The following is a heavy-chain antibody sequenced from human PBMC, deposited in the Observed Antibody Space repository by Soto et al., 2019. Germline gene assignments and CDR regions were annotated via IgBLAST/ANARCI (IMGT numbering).Heavy chain of an antibody. CDR2: IYYRGNT. D-gene: IGHD3-9*01. J-gene: IGHJ4*02. Sequence: SETLSLTCTVSGGSIGTYYWSWIRQPPGKGLEWIGYIYYRGNTDYNPSLKSRVTISLDTPKNQFSLKLSSVTAADTAVYYCARHPGYYDILTGYTTYYFDYWGQGISVTVSS. CDR1: GGSIGTYY. V-gene: IGHV4-59*08. CDR3: ARHPGYYDILTGYTTYYFDY.